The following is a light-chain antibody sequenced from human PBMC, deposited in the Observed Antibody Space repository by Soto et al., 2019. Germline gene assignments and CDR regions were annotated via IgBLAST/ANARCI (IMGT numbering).Light chain of an antibody. CDR2: DAS. V-gene: IGKV1-33*01. CDR1: QDISNY. Sequence: DIQMTQSPSSLSASVGDRVTITCQASQDISNYLNWYQQKPGKAPKLLIYDASNLETGVPSRFSGSGTGTDFTFTISSLQPEDIATYYCQQYDNLLPALTFGGVTKVEIK. CDR3: QQYDNLLPALT. J-gene: IGKJ4*01.